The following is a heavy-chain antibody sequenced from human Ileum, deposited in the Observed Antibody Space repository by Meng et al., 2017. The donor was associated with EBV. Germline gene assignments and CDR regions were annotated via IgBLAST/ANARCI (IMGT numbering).Heavy chain of an antibody. Sequence: QGELVTFGAYVKKPGSSVKISCRASGGNFKTFVFSWVRLAPGQGLEWMGGVTPVFTSTLYAKHFKDRVTITADESTNTAFMELKNLQSDDTAIYYCATDVGTVTDHWGPGTLVTVSS. CDR2: VTPVFTST. CDR1: GGNFKTFV. J-gene: IGHJ4*02. D-gene: IGHD4-17*01. CDR3: ATDVGTVTDH. V-gene: IGHV1-69*01.